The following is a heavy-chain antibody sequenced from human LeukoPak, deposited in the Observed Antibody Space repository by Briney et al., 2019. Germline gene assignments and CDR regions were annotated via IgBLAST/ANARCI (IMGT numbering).Heavy chain of an antibody. J-gene: IGHJ3*02. D-gene: IGHD6-19*01. CDR2: IRYDGSNK. CDR1: GFTFSSYG. V-gene: IGHV3-30*02. CDR3: AKRSSEYSSGWYSGDAFDI. Sequence: GGSLRLSCAASGFTFSSYGMHWVRQVPGKGLEWVAFIRYDGSNKYYADSVKGRFTISRDNSKNTLYLQMNSLRAEDTAVYYCAKRSSEYSSGWYSGDAFDIWGQGTMVTVSS.